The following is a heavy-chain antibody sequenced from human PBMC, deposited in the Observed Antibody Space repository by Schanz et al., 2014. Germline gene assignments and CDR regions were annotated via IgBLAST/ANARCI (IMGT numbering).Heavy chain of an antibody. CDR3: ARNRGSGGQNWYFDL. CDR1: GFTLSSYG. CDR2: INSDGTKR. D-gene: IGHD1-26*01. Sequence: VQLVESGGGVVQPGRSLRLSCAASGFTLSSYGMHWVRQAPGKELEWVAFINSDGTKRFYADSVKGRFTISRDNTKNSLFLQLNSLRADDTAVYYCARNRGSGGQNWYFDLWGRGTLVTVSS. V-gene: IGHV3-33*08. J-gene: IGHJ2*01.